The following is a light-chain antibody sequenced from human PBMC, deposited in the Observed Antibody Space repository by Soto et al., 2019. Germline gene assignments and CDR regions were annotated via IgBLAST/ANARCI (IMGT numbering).Light chain of an antibody. Sequence: IGITQSPAHGSVSKGERANLACRASQSVSSTLAWYQQKPGQAPRLLIYGASTRATGIPARFSGRRSGPEFSLTINSLQSEDFAIYYCQPYSNWPLMFGGGTKVDIK. CDR1: QSVSST. CDR2: GAS. CDR3: QPYSNWPLM. V-gene: IGKV3-15*01. J-gene: IGKJ4*02.